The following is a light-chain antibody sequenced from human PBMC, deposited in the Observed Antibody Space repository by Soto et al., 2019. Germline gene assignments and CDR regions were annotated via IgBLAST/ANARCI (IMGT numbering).Light chain of an antibody. CDR2: EVN. V-gene: IGLV2-23*02. Sequence: QSVLTQPASVSGSPGQSITISCTGTISDVGSHNLVSWYQQHPDKAPKLIIYEVNERPSGVSSRFSGSKSGNTASLTVSGLQPDDQADYPCCSFAGSNPFPYVFGTGTKVTVL. J-gene: IGLJ1*01. CDR1: ISDVGSHNL. CDR3: CSFAGSNPFPYV.